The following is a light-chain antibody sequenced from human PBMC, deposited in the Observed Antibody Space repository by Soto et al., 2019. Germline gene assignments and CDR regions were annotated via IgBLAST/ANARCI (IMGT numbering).Light chain of an antibody. CDR3: QQYYSYTRT. V-gene: IGKV3-15*01. CDR1: QSVNSN. CDR2: GTS. Sequence: EIVMTQSPATQSLSPGERATLSCRASQSVNSNLAWYQQKAGQAPRLLIYGTSTRATGIPARFSGSGSGTDFTLTISSLKLEDFATYYCQQYYSYTRTFGQGTKVDIK. J-gene: IGKJ1*01.